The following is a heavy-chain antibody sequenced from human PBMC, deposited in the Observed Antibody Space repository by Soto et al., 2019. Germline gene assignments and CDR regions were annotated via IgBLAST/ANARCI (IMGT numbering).Heavy chain of an antibody. Sequence: ASVKVSCKSSGYTFTSYTIHWVRQAPGQRLEWMGWINTGNGNAKYSQKFQGRVTITRGTSASTAYMELSSLRSEDTAVYYCAVVPTHPIWGQGTMVTVSS. CDR3: AVVPTHPI. J-gene: IGHJ3*02. CDR2: INTGNGNA. D-gene: IGHD2-2*01. CDR1: GYTFTSYT. V-gene: IGHV1-3*04.